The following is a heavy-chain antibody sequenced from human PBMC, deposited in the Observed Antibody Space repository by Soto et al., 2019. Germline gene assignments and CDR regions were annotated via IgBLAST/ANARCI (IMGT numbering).Heavy chain of an antibody. CDR2: INYSGST. J-gene: IGHJ5*02. Sequence: SETLSLTCAVYGGSLSTNYWSRIRQPPGKGLEWIGEINYSGSTKYNPSLKSRVTISVDASKNQFSLKVNSVTAADTAVYYCARARFYLWGQGTLVPVSS. CDR3: ARARFYL. V-gene: IGHV4-34*01. CDR1: GGSLSTNY.